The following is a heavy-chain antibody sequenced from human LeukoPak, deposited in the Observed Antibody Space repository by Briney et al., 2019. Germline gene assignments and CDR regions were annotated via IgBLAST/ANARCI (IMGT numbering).Heavy chain of an antibody. D-gene: IGHD6-6*01. CDR2: ISSSGSTI. Sequence: PGGSLRLSCAASAFTFSDYYMSWIRQAPGKGLEWVSYISSSGSTIYYADPVKGRFTISRDNAKNSLHLQMNSLRAEDTAVYYCARSLAARPRGVDYWGQGTLVTVSS. CDR1: AFTFSDYY. CDR3: ARSLAARPRGVDY. J-gene: IGHJ4*02. V-gene: IGHV3-11*04.